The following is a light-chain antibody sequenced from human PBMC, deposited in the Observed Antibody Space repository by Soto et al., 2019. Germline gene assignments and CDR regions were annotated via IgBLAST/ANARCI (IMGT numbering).Light chain of an antibody. J-gene: IGLJ1*01. Sequence: QSALTQPRSVSGSPGQSVTISCTGTSSDVGRYDYVSWYQQHPGKAPKVIIYDVSERPSGVPDRFSGSKSGNTASLTISGLQADDEADYYCCSFAGSYSYVFGTVTKLTVL. CDR2: DVS. CDR1: SSDVGRYDY. V-gene: IGLV2-11*01. CDR3: CSFAGSYSYV.